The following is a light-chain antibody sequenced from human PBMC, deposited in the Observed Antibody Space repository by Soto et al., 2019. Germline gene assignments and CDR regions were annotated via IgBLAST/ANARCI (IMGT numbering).Light chain of an antibody. CDR2: GAS. J-gene: IGKJ4*02. V-gene: IGKV3-20*01. CDR3: QQYGSSGT. Sequence: EIVLTQSPATLSLSPGERATLSCRASQSVSSYLAWYQQKPGQAPRLLMYGASCRASGIPARFSGSGSGTEFTLTISRVEPEDFAVYYCQQYGSSGTFGEGTKVDIK. CDR1: QSVSSY.